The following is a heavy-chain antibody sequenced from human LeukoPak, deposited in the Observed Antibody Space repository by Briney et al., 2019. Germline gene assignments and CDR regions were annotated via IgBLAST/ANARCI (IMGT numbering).Heavy chain of an antibody. CDR1: GFTFSGYW. CDR3: ARAIGLDFDF. Sequence: GGSLRLSCAASGFTFSGYWMHWVRQAPGKGLVWVSRINSDGSSTTYADSVKGRFTISRGNAKNTLYLQMNSLRAEDTAVYYCARAIGLDFDFWGQGTLVTVSS. V-gene: IGHV3-74*01. D-gene: IGHD2/OR15-2a*01. J-gene: IGHJ4*02. CDR2: INSDGSST.